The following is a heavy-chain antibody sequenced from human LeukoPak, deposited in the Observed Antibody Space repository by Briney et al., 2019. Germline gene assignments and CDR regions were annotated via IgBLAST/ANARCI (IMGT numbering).Heavy chain of an antibody. CDR3: VREAGYCAPVCVKTNWFDP. Sequence: GGSLRLSCAASGFPFSSHAMSWVRQPPGKGLEWVAAISNGKTYYADSVRGRFAISRDDSTNTVSLHMNSLRDEDTALYHCVREAGYCAPVCVKTNWFDPWGQGTLVTVSS. J-gene: IGHJ5*02. D-gene: IGHD2-15*01. V-gene: IGHV3-23*01. CDR2: ISNGKT. CDR1: GFPFSSHA.